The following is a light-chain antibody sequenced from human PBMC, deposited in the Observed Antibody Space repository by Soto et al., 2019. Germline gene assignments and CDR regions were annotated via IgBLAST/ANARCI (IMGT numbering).Light chain of an antibody. J-gene: IGKJ3*01. V-gene: IGKV1-6*01. Sequence: ALQMTQSPSSLSASVGDRVTITCRASQGIRNDLGWYQQKPGKAPKLLIYAASSLQSGVPSRFSGSGSGTDFTLTISSLQPEDFATYYCLQDYNHFGPGTKVDIK. CDR2: AAS. CDR1: QGIRND. CDR3: LQDYNH.